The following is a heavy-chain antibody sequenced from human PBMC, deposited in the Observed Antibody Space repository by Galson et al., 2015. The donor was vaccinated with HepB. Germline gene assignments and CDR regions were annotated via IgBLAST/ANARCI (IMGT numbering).Heavy chain of an antibody. CDR3: ARLPDTSGYKYYYGLDV. J-gene: IGHJ6*02. D-gene: IGHD3-22*01. CDR1: GFTFSSYS. Sequence: SLRLSCAASGFTFSSYSMNWVRQAPGKGLEWVSYISSSSRTKYYADSVKGRFTISRDNAKNSLYLQMNSLRAEDTAVYYCARLPDTSGYKYYYGLDVWGQGTTVTVSS. CDR2: ISSSSRTK. V-gene: IGHV3-48*01.